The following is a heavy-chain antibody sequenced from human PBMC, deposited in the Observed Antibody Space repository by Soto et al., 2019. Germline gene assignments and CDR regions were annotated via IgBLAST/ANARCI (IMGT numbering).Heavy chain of an antibody. CDR3: ARDAAVAGSKTKYYYYYGMDV. D-gene: IGHD6-19*01. CDR2: ISSSSSYI. J-gene: IGHJ6*02. V-gene: IGHV3-21*01. CDR1: GFTFSSYS. Sequence: PGGSLRLSCAASGFTFSSYSMNWVRQAPGKGLEWVSSISSSSSYIHYADSVKGRFTISRDNAKNSLYLQMNSLRAEDTAVYYCARDAAVAGSKTKYYYYYGMDVWGQGTTVTVS.